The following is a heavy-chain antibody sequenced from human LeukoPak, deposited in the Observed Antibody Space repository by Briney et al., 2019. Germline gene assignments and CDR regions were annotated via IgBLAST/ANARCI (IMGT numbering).Heavy chain of an antibody. V-gene: IGHV4-34*08. CDR2: INHSGSP. CDR3: ASSLTGYSSSWFLAY. J-gene: IGHJ4*02. Sequence: GSLRLSCAASGFTFSGNGMHWVRQAPGKGLEWIGEINHSGSPNYNPSLKSRVTISLDTSKNQFSLRVPSVTAADTAFYFCASSLTGYSSSWFLAYWGPGTLVTVSS. CDR1: GFTFSGNG. D-gene: IGHD6-13*01.